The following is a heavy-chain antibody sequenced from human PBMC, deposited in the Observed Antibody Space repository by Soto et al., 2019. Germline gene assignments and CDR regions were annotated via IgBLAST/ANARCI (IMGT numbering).Heavy chain of an antibody. D-gene: IGHD3-10*01. J-gene: IGHJ3*02. CDR3: ARDYYYGSGSSFLDAFDI. CDR1: GFTFSSYA. Sequence: GGSLRLSCAASGFTFSSYALHWVRQAPGKGLEWVAVISYDGSNKYYADSVKGRFTISRDNSKNTLYLQMNSLRAEDTAVYYCARDYYYGSGSSFLDAFDIWGQGTMVTVSS. CDR2: ISYDGSNK. V-gene: IGHV3-30-3*01.